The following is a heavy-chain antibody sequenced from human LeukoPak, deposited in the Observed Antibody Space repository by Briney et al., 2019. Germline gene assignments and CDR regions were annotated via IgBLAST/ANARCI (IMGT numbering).Heavy chain of an antibody. Sequence: KPSETLSLTCTVSGGSISSYYWSWIRQPPRKGLEWIGYIYYSGSTNYNPSLKSRVTISVDTSKNQFSLKLSSVTAADTAVYYCARGRFGEPQRLDPWGQGTLVTVSS. CDR2: IYYSGST. CDR3: ARGRFGEPQRLDP. V-gene: IGHV4-59*01. D-gene: IGHD3-10*01. CDR1: GGSISSYY. J-gene: IGHJ5*02.